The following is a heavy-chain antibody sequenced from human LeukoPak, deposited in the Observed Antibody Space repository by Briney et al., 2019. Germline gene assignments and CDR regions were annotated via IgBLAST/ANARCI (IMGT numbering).Heavy chain of an antibody. CDR1: GGSISSYY. D-gene: IGHD4-17*01. J-gene: IGHJ4*02. V-gene: IGHV4-59*12. CDR2: IYYSGST. Sequence: PSETLSLTCTVSGGSISSYYWSWIRQPPGKGLEWIGYIYYSGSTNYNPSLKSRVTISVDTSKNQFSLKLSSVTAADTAVYYCARGMDYGDYPLGYWGQGTLVTVSS. CDR3: ARGMDYGDYPLGY.